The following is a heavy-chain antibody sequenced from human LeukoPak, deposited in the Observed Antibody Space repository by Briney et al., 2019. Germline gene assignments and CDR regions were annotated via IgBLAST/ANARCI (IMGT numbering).Heavy chain of an antibody. CDR2: IIPIFGTA. CDR3: ARGGGYGDYGFHWFDP. CDR1: GGTFSSYA. D-gene: IGHD4-17*01. V-gene: IGHV1-69*05. J-gene: IGHJ5*02. Sequence: SVKVSCKASGGTFSSYAISWVRQAPGQGLEWMGGIIPIFGTANYAQKFQGRVTITTDESTSTAYMELSSLRSEDTAVYYCARGGGYGDYGFHWFDPWGQGTLATVSS.